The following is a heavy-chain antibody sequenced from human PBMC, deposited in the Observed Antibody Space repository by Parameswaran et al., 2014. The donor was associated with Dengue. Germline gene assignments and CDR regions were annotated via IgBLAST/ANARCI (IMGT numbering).Heavy chain of an antibody. CDR2: INQDGSEK. CDR3: ASDKVARY. V-gene: IGHV3-7*01. J-gene: IGHJ4*02. D-gene: IGHD5-12*01. Sequence: RWIRQPPGKGLEWVANINQDGSEKYYVDSVKGRFTISRDNTKNSLYLQMNSLRAEDTAVYYCASDKVARYWGQGTLVTVSS.